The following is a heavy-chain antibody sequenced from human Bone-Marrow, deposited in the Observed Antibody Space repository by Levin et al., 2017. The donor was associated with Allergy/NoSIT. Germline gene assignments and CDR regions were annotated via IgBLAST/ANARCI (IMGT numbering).Heavy chain of an antibody. CDR2: INSKSEDI. CDR1: GFTFRNYG. D-gene: IGHD6-19*01. V-gene: IGHV3-21*06. Sequence: PGGSLRLSCEASGFTFRNYGMSWVRQAPGKGLEWISLINSKSEDIRYADSVKGRFTISRDNAENSLYLQMNSLRAEDTAVYYCARDSSGWSRDYWGQGTLVTVSS. CDR3: ARDSSGWSRDY. J-gene: IGHJ4*02.